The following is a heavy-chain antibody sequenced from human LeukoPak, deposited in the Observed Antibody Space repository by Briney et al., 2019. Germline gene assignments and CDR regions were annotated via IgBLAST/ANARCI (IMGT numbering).Heavy chain of an antibody. CDR2: INPNSGGT. CDR3: ARDPYYYDSSGYFKGY. V-gene: IGHV1-2*02. J-gene: IGHJ4*02. D-gene: IGHD3-22*01. CDR1: GYTFTGYY. Sequence: ASVTVSCKASGYTFTGYYMHWVRQAPGQGLEWMGWINPNSGGTNYAQKFQGRVTMTRDTSISTAYMELSRLRSDDTAVYYCARDPYYYDSSGYFKGYWGQGTLVTVSS.